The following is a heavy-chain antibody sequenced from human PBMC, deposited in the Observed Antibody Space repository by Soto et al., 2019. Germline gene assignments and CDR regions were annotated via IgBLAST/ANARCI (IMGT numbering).Heavy chain of an antibody. Sequence: QVQLVQSGAEVKEPGSSVTVSCKASGGTFSSYAISWVRQAPGQGLECMGGIIPIFGTANYAQKFQGRVTITADESTSTAYMELSSLRYEDTAVYYCARAHSSGWYTRDWFDPWGQGTLVTVSS. CDR3: ARAHSSGWYTRDWFDP. J-gene: IGHJ5*02. CDR1: GGTFSSYA. V-gene: IGHV1-69*01. D-gene: IGHD6-19*01. CDR2: IIPIFGTA.